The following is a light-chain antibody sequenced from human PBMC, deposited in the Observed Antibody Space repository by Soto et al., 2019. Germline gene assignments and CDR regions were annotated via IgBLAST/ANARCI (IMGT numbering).Light chain of an antibody. Sequence: QSALTQPASMSGSPGQSITISCTGTSSDVGGYNYVSWYRQHPGKAPKLMIYDVNNRPSGVSNRFSGSKSGNTASLTISGLQAEDEDDYYCSSHSSSSTPVVFGGGTKVTVL. CDR3: SSHSSSSTPVV. CDR1: SSDVGGYNY. CDR2: DVN. J-gene: IGLJ2*01. V-gene: IGLV2-14*03.